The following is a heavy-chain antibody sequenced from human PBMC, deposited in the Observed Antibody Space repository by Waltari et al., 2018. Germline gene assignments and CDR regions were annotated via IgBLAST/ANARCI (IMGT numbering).Heavy chain of an antibody. V-gene: IGHV5-51*01. CDR3: ASGDRMGTGVDAFDI. CDR1: GYSFTSYW. Sequence: EVQLVQSGAEVKKPGESLKISCKGSGYSFTSYWIGWVRQMRGKGLEWMGIMHPGDSDTRYSPSVQGQVTMSADKAISTAYRQWSSLKASDTAMYYCASGDRMGTGVDAFDIWGQGTMVTVSS. CDR2: MHPGDSDT. J-gene: IGHJ3*02. D-gene: IGHD3-10*01.